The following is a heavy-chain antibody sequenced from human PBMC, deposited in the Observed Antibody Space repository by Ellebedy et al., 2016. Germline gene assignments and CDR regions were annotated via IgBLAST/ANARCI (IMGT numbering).Heavy chain of an antibody. V-gene: IGHV3-73*01. CDR1: GFTFSGSA. D-gene: IGHD3-9*01. CDR2: VRIKANSYAT. Sequence: GESLKISXAASGFTFSGSAMHWVRQASGKGLEWVGRVRIKANSYATAYAASVKGRFTISRDDSKNTAYLQLNSLKTEDTAVYYCTRHGDYDILTGYYYGMDVWGQGTTVTVSS. J-gene: IGHJ6*02. CDR3: TRHGDYDILTGYYYGMDV.